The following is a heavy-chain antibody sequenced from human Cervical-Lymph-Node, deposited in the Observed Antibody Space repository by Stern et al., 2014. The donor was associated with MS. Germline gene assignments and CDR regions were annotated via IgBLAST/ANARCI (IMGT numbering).Heavy chain of an antibody. V-gene: IGHV1-46*03. CDR1: GYTLTSYS. Sequence: QVQLVQSGAEVKKPGASVKVSCEASGYTLTSYSMHWVRQAPGQGLEWLGVIDPNGGSTRYAQKFPGRVSLNSATSPTTAYLAVSGLRSEDTAVYYCARGDHYYSYGLDVWGQGTTVTVSS. CDR2: IDPNGGST. CDR3: ARGDHYYSYGLDV. J-gene: IGHJ6*02.